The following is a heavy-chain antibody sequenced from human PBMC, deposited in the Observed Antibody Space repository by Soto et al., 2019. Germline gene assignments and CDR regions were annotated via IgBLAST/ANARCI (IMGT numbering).Heavy chain of an antibody. CDR3: ARDYFDRSGLYGMDL. CDR1: GYTFIDYY. Sequence: QLLQSGAEVRKPGASVKVSCKASGYTFIDYYMHWVRQAPGQGLEWMGWINPDTDDTHYAQKFQGRLIMTRDMSINTVYMELSRLTSDDTAVYYCARDYFDRSGLYGMDLWGQGTTVTVSS. D-gene: IGHD3-22*01. V-gene: IGHV1-2*02. CDR2: INPDTDDT. J-gene: IGHJ6*02.